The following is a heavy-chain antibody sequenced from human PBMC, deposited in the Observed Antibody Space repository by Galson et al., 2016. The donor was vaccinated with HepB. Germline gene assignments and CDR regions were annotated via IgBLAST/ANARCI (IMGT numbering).Heavy chain of an antibody. D-gene: IGHD1-20*01. CDR2: IRFDGTTM. CDR3: ARDPGSDTWKNYFDY. CDR1: GFTFTTYG. Sequence: SLRLSCAASGFTFTTYGMHWVRQAPGRRLEWLAVIRFDGTTMNYAHSLKGRFTITRDDSRSTLYLQMDSLSAEDTADYYCARDPGSDTWKNYFDYWGQGTLVTVSS. J-gene: IGHJ4*02. V-gene: IGHV3-33*01.